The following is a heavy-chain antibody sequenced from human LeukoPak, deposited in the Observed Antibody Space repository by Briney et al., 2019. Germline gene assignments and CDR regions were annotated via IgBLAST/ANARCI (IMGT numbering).Heavy chain of an antibody. V-gene: IGHV4-59*01. CDR3: AREGCSSTRCSQTSFDS. CDR2: IYYTGST. Sequence: SETLSLTCTVSGGSISSFYWHWIRQPPGKGLEWIGNIYYTGSTNYNPSLKSRVTISVDRSKNQFSLKLTSLTAADTAVYYCAREGCSSTRCSQTSFDSWGQGTLVSVSS. CDR1: GGSISSFY. J-gene: IGHJ4*02. D-gene: IGHD2-2*01.